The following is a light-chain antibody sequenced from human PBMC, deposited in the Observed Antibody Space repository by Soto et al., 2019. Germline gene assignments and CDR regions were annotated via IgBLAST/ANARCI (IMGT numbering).Light chain of an antibody. Sequence: QSVLTQPPSGSGDPGQRVTISCTGSSSNIGAGYDVHWYQQLPGTAPKLLIYGNSNRPSGVPDRFSGSKSGTSASLAITGLQAEDESDYYCQSYDSSLSGSNVFGTGTKVTVL. J-gene: IGLJ1*01. CDR2: GNS. V-gene: IGLV1-40*01. CDR3: QSYDSSLSGSNV. CDR1: SSNIGAGYD.